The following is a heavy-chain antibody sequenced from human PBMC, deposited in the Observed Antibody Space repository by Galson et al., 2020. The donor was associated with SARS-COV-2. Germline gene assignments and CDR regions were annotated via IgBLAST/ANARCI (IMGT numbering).Heavy chain of an antibody. CDR2: MYYTGST. J-gene: IGHJ4*02. V-gene: IGHV4-59*01. CDR1: GGSISSYY. CDR3: ARGGTTGPPPL. Sequence: SETLSLTCTVSGGSISSYYWSWVRQPPGKRLEWIGYMYYTGSTNYNPSLKSRVTMSVDTSKNQFFLDLTSVTADDTAVYYCARGGTTGPPPLWGQGTLVTVSS. D-gene: IGHD1-1*01.